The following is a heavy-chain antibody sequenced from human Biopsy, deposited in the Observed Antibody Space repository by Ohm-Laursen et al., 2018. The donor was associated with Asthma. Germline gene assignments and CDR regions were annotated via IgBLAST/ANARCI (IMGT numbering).Heavy chain of an antibody. CDR1: GFTFSSYA. J-gene: IGHJ4*02. Sequence: SLRLSCTASGFTFSSYAMYWVRQAPGKGLEWVSTVCGSGGNTYYADSEKGRFTISRDNSKNTQYLQMNSLRAEDTAVYYCAKGGGDIVVVISATTLDYWGQGALVTVSS. D-gene: IGHD2-15*01. CDR2: VCGSGGNT. V-gene: IGHV3-23*01. CDR3: AKGGGDIVVVISATTLDY.